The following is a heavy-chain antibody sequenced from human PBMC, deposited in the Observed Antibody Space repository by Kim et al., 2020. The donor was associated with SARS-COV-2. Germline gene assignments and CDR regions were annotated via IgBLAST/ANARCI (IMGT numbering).Heavy chain of an antibody. CDR1: GFTFSSYA. CDR2: ISGSGGST. J-gene: IGHJ4*02. CDR3: AKQNSRILTVLYYFDY. V-gene: IGHV3-23*01. D-gene: IGHD3-9*01. Sequence: GGSLRLSCAASGFTFSSYAMSWVCQAPGKGLEWVSAISGSGGSTYYADSVKGRFTISRDNSKNTLYLQMNSLRAEDTAVYYCAKQNSRILTVLYYFDYWGQGTLVTVSS.